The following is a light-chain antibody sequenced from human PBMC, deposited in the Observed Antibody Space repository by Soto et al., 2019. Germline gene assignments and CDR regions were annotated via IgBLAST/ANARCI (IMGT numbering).Light chain of an antibody. V-gene: IGKV3-15*01. J-gene: IGKJ1*01. Sequence: EIVMTQSPATLSVSPGERATLSCRASQTVNSNLAWYQQRPGQAPRLLISGASTSAPGIPARFSGSGFGTEVTLTLSSLQSEDFAVYYCQLYNSWPPWTFGQGTRVEI. CDR3: QLYNSWPPWT. CDR2: GAS. CDR1: QTVNSN.